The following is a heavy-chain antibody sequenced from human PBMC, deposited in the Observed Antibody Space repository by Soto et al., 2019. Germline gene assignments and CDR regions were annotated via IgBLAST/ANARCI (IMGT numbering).Heavy chain of an antibody. J-gene: IGHJ4*02. D-gene: IGHD7-27*01. CDR3: ARGPSGDKVDS. V-gene: IGHV4-4*02. Sequence: LSLTCAVSGGSISTSNWWSWVRQPPGKGLEWIGDIYDSGGTNYNPSFKSRVTTAVDTSKNQFSLTLSSVSAADTAVYYCARGPSGDKVDSWGQGTLVTVSS. CDR1: GGSISTSNW. CDR2: IYDSGGT.